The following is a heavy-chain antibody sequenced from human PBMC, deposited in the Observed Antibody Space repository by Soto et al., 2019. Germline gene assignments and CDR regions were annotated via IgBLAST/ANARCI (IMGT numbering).Heavy chain of an antibody. CDR1: GFTFSSNA. CDR3: AKVSSSWYAGFFDL. Sequence: PGGSLRLSCTASGFTFSSNAMTLVRQAPGKGLEWVSGLSDSGDSIYYADSVKGRFTIYRDNSMNTLYLQMNTLRVEDTAVYYCAKVSSSWYAGFFDLWGQGTLVTVSS. V-gene: IGHV3-23*01. D-gene: IGHD6-13*01. J-gene: IGHJ4*02. CDR2: LSDSGDSI.